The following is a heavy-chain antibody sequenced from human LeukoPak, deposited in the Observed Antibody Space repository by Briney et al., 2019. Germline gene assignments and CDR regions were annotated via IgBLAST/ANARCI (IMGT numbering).Heavy chain of an antibody. CDR1: GYTFTSYD. CDR2: MNPNSGNT. D-gene: IGHD6-19*01. J-gene: IGHJ4*02. CDR3: ARDLKRGYSSGRYSWGTGSSNDY. Sequence: ASVKVSCKASGYTFTSYDINWVRQATGQGLEWMGWMNPNSGNTGYAQKFQGRVTMTRDTSISTAYMELSRLRSDDTAVYYCARDLKRGYSSGRYSWGTGSSNDYWGQGTLVTVSS. V-gene: IGHV1-8*01.